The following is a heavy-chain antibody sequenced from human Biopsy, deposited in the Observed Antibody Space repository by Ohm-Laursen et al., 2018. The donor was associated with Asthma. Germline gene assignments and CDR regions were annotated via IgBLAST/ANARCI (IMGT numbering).Heavy chain of an antibody. CDR2: VYYSGST. D-gene: IGHD2-21*02. V-gene: IGHV4-59*01. CDR1: GGSINNFY. J-gene: IGHJ4*02. Sequence: PSQTLSLTCTVSGGSINNFYWSWIRQPPGKGLESIGYVYYSGSTNYNPSLKSRVTISIDASKNQFSLKLTSVTAADTAVYYCARGVDRVTGLLDHFDSWGQGTLVTVSS. CDR3: ARGVDRVTGLLDHFDS.